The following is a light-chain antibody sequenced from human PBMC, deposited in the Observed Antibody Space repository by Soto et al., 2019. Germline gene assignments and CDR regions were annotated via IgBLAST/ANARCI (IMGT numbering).Light chain of an antibody. CDR3: SSYGGSNNLV. CDR2: EVS. V-gene: IGLV2-8*01. CDR1: SSDVGGYSY. Sequence: QSALTQPPSASGSPGQSVTISCTGASSDVGGYSYVSWYQQHPGKAPKLMIYEVSKRPSGVPDRFSGSKSGNTASLTVSGLQAEDEADDYCSSYGGSNNLVFGGGTQLTVL. J-gene: IGLJ2*01.